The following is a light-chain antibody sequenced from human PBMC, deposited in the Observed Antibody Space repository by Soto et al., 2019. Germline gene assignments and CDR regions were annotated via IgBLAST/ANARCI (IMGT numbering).Light chain of an antibody. CDR2: GAS. J-gene: IGKJ1*01. Sequence: DIVMKQPPATLSVSPGERATLSCRASQSVSSNLAWYQQKPGQAPRLLIYGASTRATGIPARFSGSGSGTEFTLTISSLQAEDVAIYYCQQYYSSPTWTFGQGTKVDIK. V-gene: IGKV3-15*01. CDR1: QSVSSN. CDR3: QQYYSSPTWT.